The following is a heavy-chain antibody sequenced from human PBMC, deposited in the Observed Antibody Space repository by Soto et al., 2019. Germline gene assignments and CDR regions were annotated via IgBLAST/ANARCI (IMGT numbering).Heavy chain of an antibody. D-gene: IGHD4-17*01. CDR2: IKNKADGGTT. V-gene: IGHV3-15*01. Sequence: EVQLVESGGDLVKPGGCLRLSCAASGITFTNAWMSWVRQAPGKGLEWVGRIKNKADGGTTDYAAPVRGRFTISRDDSKKTLFLQMNSLETEDTAVYYCTTDPGDYEDFWGQGTLVTVSS. J-gene: IGHJ4*02. CDR1: GITFTNAW. CDR3: TTDPGDYEDF.